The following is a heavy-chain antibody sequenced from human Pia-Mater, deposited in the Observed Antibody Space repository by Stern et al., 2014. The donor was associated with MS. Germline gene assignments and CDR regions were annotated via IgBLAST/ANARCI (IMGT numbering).Heavy chain of an antibody. V-gene: IGHV4-39*01. Sequence: QLQLQESGPGLVKPSETLSLTCSVSGSSIIDSSYYWAWIRQPPGKGLEWIGSIYYSESTYYSPPLKSRATISIVTSKNQFSLKLSLGTAADTAVYYCARLMGYDTGGYYYDDGFDIWGQGTMLTVSS. D-gene: IGHD3-22*01. CDR2: IYYSEST. CDR3: ARLMGYDTGGYYYDDGFDI. CDR1: GSSIIDSSYY. J-gene: IGHJ3*02.